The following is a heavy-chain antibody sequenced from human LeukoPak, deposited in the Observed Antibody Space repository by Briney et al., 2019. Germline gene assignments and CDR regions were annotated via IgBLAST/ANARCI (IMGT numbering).Heavy chain of an antibody. CDR3: ASLGEYCSGGSPEKCYYYYHGMDV. V-gene: IGHV1-46*01. CDR2: INPSGGST. Sequence: ASVKVSCKASGYTFTSYYMHWVRQAPGQGLEWMGIINPSGGSTSYAQKFQGRVTMTRDTSTSTVYMELSSLRSEDTAVYYCASLGEYCSGGSPEKCYYYYHGMDVWGQGTTVTVSS. CDR1: GYTFTSYY. J-gene: IGHJ6*02. D-gene: IGHD2-15*01.